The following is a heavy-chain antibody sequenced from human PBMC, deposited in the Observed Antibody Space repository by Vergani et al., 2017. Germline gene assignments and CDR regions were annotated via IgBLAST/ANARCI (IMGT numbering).Heavy chain of an antibody. D-gene: IGHD4/OR15-4a*01. V-gene: IGHV4-39*01. CDR2: IYNSGNG. Sequence: QMQLQESGPGLVKASETLSLTCTVSGDSIISRSYYWGWIRQPPGKGLEWIGSIYNSGNGDSSSSLKSRVTISADTSKNQFSMRLTSVTAADTALYFCVRRSRDYGTSSRPYEHGGQGTLVTVST. CDR3: VRRSRDYGTSSRPYEH. J-gene: IGHJ4*02. CDR1: GDSIISRSYY.